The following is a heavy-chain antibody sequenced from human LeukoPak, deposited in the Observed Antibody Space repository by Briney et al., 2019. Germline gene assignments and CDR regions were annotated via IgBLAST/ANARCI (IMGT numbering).Heavy chain of an antibody. Sequence: PSETLSLTCTVSGYSISSGYYWGWIRQPPGKGLEWIGSIYHSGSTYYNPSLKSRVTISVDTSKNQFSLKLSSVTAADTAVYYCARDLPNLMVYATFDYWGQGTLVTVSS. CDR3: ARDLPNLMVYATFDY. CDR2: IYHSGST. CDR1: GYSISSGYY. D-gene: IGHD2-8*01. J-gene: IGHJ4*02. V-gene: IGHV4-38-2*02.